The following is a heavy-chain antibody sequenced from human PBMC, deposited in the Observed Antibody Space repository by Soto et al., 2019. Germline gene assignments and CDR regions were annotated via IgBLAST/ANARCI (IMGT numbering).Heavy chain of an antibody. CDR1: GFTFGNYW. Sequence: EVQLVESGGGLVQPGGSLRLSCAASGFTFGNYWMSWVRQAPGKGLEWVASIKQEGSEKDYVDSVRGRFTISRDNAKKSLYLQMNSLRAEDTAVYYLARGQGAYDFWIRKGYFYYTGVWGKGNTVNVSS. CDR3: ARGQGAYDFWIRKGYFYYTGV. V-gene: IGHV3-7*01. CDR2: IKQEGSEK. D-gene: IGHD3-3*01. J-gene: IGHJ6*03.